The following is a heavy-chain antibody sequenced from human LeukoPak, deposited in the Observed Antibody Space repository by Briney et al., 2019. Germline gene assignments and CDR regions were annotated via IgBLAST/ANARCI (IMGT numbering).Heavy chain of an antibody. V-gene: IGHV1-2*02. D-gene: IGHD4/OR15-4a*01. CDR3: ARVRSRTNDF. CDR1: GSTLTAHN. CDR2: INPNTGDT. Sequence: GASVTVSCKASGSTLTAHNMHWVRQAPGQGLEWMGWINPNTGDTNSAQKFQGRVTMTRDTSISTAYMELRRLTSNDTAVYYCARVRSRTNDFWGQGTLVTVSS. J-gene: IGHJ4*02.